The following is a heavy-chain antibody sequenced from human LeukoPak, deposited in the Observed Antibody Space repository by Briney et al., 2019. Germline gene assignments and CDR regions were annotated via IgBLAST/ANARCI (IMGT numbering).Heavy chain of an antibody. Sequence: SVKVSFKASGGAFSSYAISWVRQAPGQGLELMGGIIPIFGTANYAQKFQGRVTITADKSTSTAYMELSSLRSEDTAVYYCARSGVPAAMRGSAFDIWGQGTMVTVSS. D-gene: IGHD2-2*01. CDR2: IIPIFGTA. J-gene: IGHJ3*02. CDR1: GGAFSSYA. V-gene: IGHV1-69*06. CDR3: ARSGVPAAMRGSAFDI.